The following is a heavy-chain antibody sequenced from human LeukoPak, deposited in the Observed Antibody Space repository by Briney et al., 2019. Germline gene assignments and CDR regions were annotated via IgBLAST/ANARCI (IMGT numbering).Heavy chain of an antibody. Sequence: GGSLRLSCTASGFTFGDYAMSWFRQAPGKGLEWVGFIRSKAYGGTTEYAASVKGRFTISRDDSKSIAYLKMNSLKTEDTAVYYCTRDLDILTGYYGDYWGQGTLVTVSS. CDR1: GFTFGDYA. J-gene: IGHJ4*02. D-gene: IGHD3-9*01. CDR3: TRDLDILTGYYGDY. V-gene: IGHV3-49*03. CDR2: IRSKAYGGTT.